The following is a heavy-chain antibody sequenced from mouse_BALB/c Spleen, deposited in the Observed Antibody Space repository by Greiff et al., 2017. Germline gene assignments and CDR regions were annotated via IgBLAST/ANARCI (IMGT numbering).Heavy chain of an antibody. J-gene: IGHJ4*01. V-gene: IGHV1-7*01. CDR1: GYTFTSYW. CDR2: INPSTGYT. Sequence: QVQLQQSGAELAKPGASVKMSCKASGYTFTSYWMHWVKQRPGQGLEWIGYINPSTGYTEYNQKFKDKATLTADKSSSTAYMQLSSLTSEDSAVYYCARRDGSPLMDYWGQGTSVTVSS. CDR3: ARRDGSPLMDY. D-gene: IGHD1-1*01.